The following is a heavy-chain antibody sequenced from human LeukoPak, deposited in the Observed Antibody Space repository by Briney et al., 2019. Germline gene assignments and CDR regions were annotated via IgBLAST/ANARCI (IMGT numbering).Heavy chain of an antibody. CDR1: GYTFTSYG. CDR2: INPNSGGT. J-gene: IGHJ4*02. Sequence: ASVKVSCKASGYTFTSYGISWVRQAPGQGLEWMGWINPNSGGTNYAQKFQGRVTMTRDTSISTAYMELSRLRSDDTAVYYCARAVKWEPGRYWGQGTLVTVSS. D-gene: IGHD1-26*01. V-gene: IGHV1-2*02. CDR3: ARAVKWEPGRY.